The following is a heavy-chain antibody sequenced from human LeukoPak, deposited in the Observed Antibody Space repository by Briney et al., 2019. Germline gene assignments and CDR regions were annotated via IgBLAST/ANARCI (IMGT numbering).Heavy chain of an antibody. CDR3: ARRSSDYDFDY. Sequence: PSEPLSLTCTVSGGSISSSSFYWGWIRQPPGKGLEWIGSIYYSGSTYYNPSLKSRVTISVDTSKNQFSLRLSSMTATDTAVYFCARRSSDYDFDYWGQGTLVTVSS. CDR2: IYYSGST. D-gene: IGHD4-17*01. V-gene: IGHV4-39*01. CDR1: GGSISSSSFY. J-gene: IGHJ4*02.